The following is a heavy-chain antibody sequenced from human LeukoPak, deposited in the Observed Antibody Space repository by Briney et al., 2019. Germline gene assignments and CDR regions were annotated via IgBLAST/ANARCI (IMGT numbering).Heavy chain of an antibody. CDR1: GGSISSSSYY. CDR3: ALLAAMTHPFDY. J-gene: IGHJ4*02. D-gene: IGHD2-2*01. CDR2: IYYSGST. V-gene: IGHV4-39*07. Sequence: SETLSLTCTVSGGSISSSSYYWSWIRQPPGKGLEWIGNIYYSGSTYYNPSLKSRVTISVDTSKNQFSLKLSSVTAADTAVYYCALLAAMTHPFDYWGQGTLVTVSS.